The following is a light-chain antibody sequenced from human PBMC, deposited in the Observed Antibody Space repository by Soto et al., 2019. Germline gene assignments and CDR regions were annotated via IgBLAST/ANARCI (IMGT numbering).Light chain of an antibody. CDR1: SSNIGSNT. CDR3: AGWDANLDGPMV. CDR2: SDS. V-gene: IGLV1-44*01. Sequence: QSVLTQPPSVSGTPGQRVTISCSGSSSNIGSNTVNWYQQFPGTAPKLLIYSDSQRPSGVPDRFSGSKSGTSASLAITGLQSEDEADYYCAGWDANLDGPMVFGGGTKLTVL. J-gene: IGLJ3*02.